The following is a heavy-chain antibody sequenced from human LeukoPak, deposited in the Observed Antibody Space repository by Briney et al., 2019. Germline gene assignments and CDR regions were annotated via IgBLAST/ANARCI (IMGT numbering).Heavy chain of an antibody. J-gene: IGHJ5*02. Sequence: SETLSLTCTVSGGSISSYYWSWIRQPPGKGLEWIGYIYYSGSTNYNPSLKSRVTISVDMSKNQFSLKLSSVTAADTAVYYCARGADSSGYPSWFDPWGQGTLVTVSS. V-gene: IGHV4-59*01. CDR1: GGSISSYY. D-gene: IGHD3-22*01. CDR3: ARGADSSGYPSWFDP. CDR2: IYYSGST.